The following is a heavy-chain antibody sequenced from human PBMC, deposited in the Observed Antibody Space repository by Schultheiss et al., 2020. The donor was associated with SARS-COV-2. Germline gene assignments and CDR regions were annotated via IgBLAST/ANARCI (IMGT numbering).Heavy chain of an antibody. CDR2: IWYDGSNK. CDR1: GFTFSSYG. Sequence: GGSLRLSCAASGFTFSSYGMHWVRQAPGKGLEWVAVIWYDGSNKYYADSVKGRFTISRDNSKNTLYLQMNSLRAEDTAVYYCARAVTMASGRPTPPYYYYGMDVWGQGTTVTVS. V-gene: IGHV3-33*01. D-gene: IGHD3-10*01. CDR3: ARAVTMASGRPTPPYYYYGMDV. J-gene: IGHJ6*02.